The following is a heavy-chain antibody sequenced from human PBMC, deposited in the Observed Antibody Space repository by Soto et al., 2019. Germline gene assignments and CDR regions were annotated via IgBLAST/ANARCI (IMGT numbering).Heavy chain of an antibody. CDR3: SKVLLDDFWSGYYRGIQD. CDR1: GFTFSSYG. V-gene: IGHV3-30*18. J-gene: IGHJ1*01. Sequence: QVQLVESGGGVVQPGRSLRLSCAASGFTFSSYGIHWVRQAPGKGLEWVAVISADGRYQYYAASVKGRFTISRDNPKNTVSLQMNSLRAEDTAVYYCSKVLLDDFWSGYYRGIQDLGQGTLVTVSS. D-gene: IGHD3-3*01. CDR2: ISADGRYQ.